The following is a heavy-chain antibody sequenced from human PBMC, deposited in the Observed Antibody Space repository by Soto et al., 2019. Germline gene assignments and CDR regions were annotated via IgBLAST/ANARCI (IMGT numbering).Heavy chain of an antibody. J-gene: IGHJ4*02. CDR2: ISGSGGST. Sequence: GGSLRLSCAASGFTFSSYAMSWVRQAPGKGLEWVSAISGSGGSTYYADSVKGRFTISRDNSKNTLYLQRNSLRAEDTAVYYCAKAPCEIGYSSSGDYFDYWGQGTLVTVSS. CDR3: AKAPCEIGYSSSGDYFDY. CDR1: GFTFSSYA. D-gene: IGHD6-13*01. V-gene: IGHV3-23*01.